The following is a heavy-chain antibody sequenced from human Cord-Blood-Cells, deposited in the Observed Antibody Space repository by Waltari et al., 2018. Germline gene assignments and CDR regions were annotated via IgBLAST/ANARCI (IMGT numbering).Heavy chain of an antibody. D-gene: IGHD6-13*01. CDR2: ISSSGSTI. J-gene: IGHJ4*02. V-gene: IGHV3-48*03. CDR3: ARDDSGSWYYFDY. Sequence: VPGTPGTGLEWVPYISSSGSTIYYADAGECRFTISRDNAKNSLYLQMNRRGAEEAAVYYWARDDSGSWYYFDYWGQGTLVTVSS.